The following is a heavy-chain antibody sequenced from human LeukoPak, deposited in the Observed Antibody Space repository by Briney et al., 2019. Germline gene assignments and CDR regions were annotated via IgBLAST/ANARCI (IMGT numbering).Heavy chain of an antibody. Sequence: SVKVSCKASGGTFSSYAISWVRQAPGQGLEWMGKIIPIFGTANSAQKFPGRVSITTDEYTSADYIELRGLRDVDTGTCYSARTAGHGDYDSYHIDYCGHGTPVTVSS. CDR2: IIPIFGTA. CDR3: ARTAGHGDYDSYHIDY. V-gene: IGHV1-69*05. D-gene: IGHD5-12*01. CDR1: GGTFSSYA. J-gene: IGHJ4*03.